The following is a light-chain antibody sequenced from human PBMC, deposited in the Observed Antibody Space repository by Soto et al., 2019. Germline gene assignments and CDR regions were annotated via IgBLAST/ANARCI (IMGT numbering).Light chain of an antibody. V-gene: IGLV2-23*01. J-gene: IGLJ1*01. CDR2: EGI. CDR3: ATWDSSLRAYV. Sequence: QSALTQPASVSGSPGQSITISCTGTSSTVGGFNVVSWYQQHPGKAPKVIIYEGIKRPSGVSNRFSGSNSGSTASLTISGLQAEDEADYYCATWDSSLRAYVFGTGTKLTVL. CDR1: SSTVGGFNV.